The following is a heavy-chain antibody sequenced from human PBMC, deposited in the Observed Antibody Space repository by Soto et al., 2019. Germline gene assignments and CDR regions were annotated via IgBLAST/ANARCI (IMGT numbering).Heavy chain of an antibody. V-gene: IGHV1-18*01. CDR3: AREGVAPYYYSGMDV. D-gene: IGHD2-15*01. Sequence: ASVKVSCKASGYTFTRSGISWVRQAPGQGLEWMGWISTYNGDTNYAQTFQGRVTMTTDTSTSTVHMEVRSLRSDDTAVYYCAREGVAPYYYSGMDVWGQGTPVPVSS. CDR2: ISTYNGDT. CDR1: GYTFTRSG. J-gene: IGHJ6*02.